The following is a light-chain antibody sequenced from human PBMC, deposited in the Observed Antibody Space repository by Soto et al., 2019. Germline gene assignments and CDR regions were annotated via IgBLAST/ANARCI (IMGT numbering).Light chain of an antibody. CDR3: QQTYSNPRT. CDR1: QSISSY. V-gene: IGKV1-39*01. Sequence: DIQMTQSPSSLSASVGDRVTITCRASQSISSYLNWYQQKPGRAPNLLIYAASSVQSGVPSRFSGSGSGTDFTLTISSLQPEDFATYYCQQTYSNPRTFGPGTKVDIK. CDR2: AAS. J-gene: IGKJ3*01.